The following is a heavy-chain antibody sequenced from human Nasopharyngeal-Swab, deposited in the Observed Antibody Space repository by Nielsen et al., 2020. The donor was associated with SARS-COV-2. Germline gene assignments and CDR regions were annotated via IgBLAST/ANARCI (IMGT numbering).Heavy chain of an antibody. CDR3: ARDRTGDLKAPVFDY. D-gene: IGHD7-27*01. CDR1: GFTFSSYA. J-gene: IGHJ4*02. CDR2: ISYDGSNK. V-gene: IGHV3-30-3*01. Sequence: GGSLRLSCAASGFTFSSYAMHWVRQAPGKGLEWVAVISYDGSNKYYADSVKGRFTISRDNSKNTLYLQMNSLRAEDTAVYYCARDRTGDLKAPVFDYWGQGTLVTVSS.